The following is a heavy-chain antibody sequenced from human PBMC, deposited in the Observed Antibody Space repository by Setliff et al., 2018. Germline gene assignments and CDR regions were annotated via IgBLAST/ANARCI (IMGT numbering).Heavy chain of an antibody. D-gene: IGHD6-13*01. Sequence: GGSLRLSCAVSGFTPTEYAMDWVRQVPGRGLEWVSGILGSDGRTYYADSVKGRFTISRDNSKSTLYLQMSSLRAEDTAVYYCAKEKSSSTWYERKPFDCWGQGTPVTVSS. CDR2: ILGSDGRT. J-gene: IGHJ4*02. V-gene: IGHV3-23*01. CDR1: GFTPTEYA. CDR3: AKEKSSSTWYERKPFDC.